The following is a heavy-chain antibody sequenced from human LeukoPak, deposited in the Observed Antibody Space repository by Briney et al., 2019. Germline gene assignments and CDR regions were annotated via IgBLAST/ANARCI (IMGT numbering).Heavy chain of an antibody. CDR3: AKDTSGYSYGWVDY. D-gene: IGHD5-18*01. Sequence: GGSLRLSCAASGFTFSSYAMSWVRQAPGKGLEWVSAIIGSGGSTYYADSVKGRFTISRDNSKNTLYLQMNSLRAEDTAVYYCAKDTSGYSYGWVDYWGQGTLVTVSS. V-gene: IGHV3-23*01. CDR1: GFTFSSYA. J-gene: IGHJ4*02. CDR2: IIGSGGST.